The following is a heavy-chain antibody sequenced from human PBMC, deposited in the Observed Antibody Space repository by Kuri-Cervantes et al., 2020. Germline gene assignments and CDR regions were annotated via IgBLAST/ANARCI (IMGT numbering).Heavy chain of an antibody. J-gene: IGHJ6*02. CDR3: ARDQGGSWYGYYYYGMDV. V-gene: IGHV3-48*02. CDR2: ISSSSSTI. Sequence: GGSLRLSCAASGFTFSSYSMNWVRQAPGKGLEWVSYISSSSSTIYYADSVKGRFTISRDNAKNSLYLQMNSLRDEDTAVYYCARDQGGSWYGYYYYGMDVWGQGTTVTVSS. D-gene: IGHD6-13*01. CDR1: GFTFSSYS.